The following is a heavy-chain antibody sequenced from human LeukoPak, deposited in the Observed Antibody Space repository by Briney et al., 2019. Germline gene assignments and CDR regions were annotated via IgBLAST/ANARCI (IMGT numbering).Heavy chain of an antibody. CDR3: ARFGYSGWNLEY. D-gene: IGHD5-12*01. Sequence: TGGSLRHSCAASGFSFRDFWMTWVRQAPGKGLEWVANINQGGSVKYYVDSVKGRFTISRDDAESSLYVQMNSLRDEDTAVYYCARFGYSGWNLEYWGQGTLVTVSS. V-gene: IGHV3-7*01. CDR2: INQGGSVK. J-gene: IGHJ4*02. CDR1: GFSFRDFW.